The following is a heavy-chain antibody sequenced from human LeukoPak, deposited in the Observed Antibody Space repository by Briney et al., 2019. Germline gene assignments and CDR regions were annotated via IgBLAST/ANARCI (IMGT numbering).Heavy chain of an antibody. V-gene: IGHV3-33*01. CDR2: IWYDGSNK. Sequence: PGRSLRLSCAASEFTFSSYGMHWVRQAPGKGLEWVAVIWYDGSNKYYADSVKGRFTISRDNAKNSLYLQMNSLRAEDTAVYYCARDNSPPSLGYCSSTSCYTDWFDPWGQGTLVTVSS. D-gene: IGHD2-2*02. CDR3: ARDNSPPSLGYCSSTSCYTDWFDP. J-gene: IGHJ5*02. CDR1: EFTFSSYG.